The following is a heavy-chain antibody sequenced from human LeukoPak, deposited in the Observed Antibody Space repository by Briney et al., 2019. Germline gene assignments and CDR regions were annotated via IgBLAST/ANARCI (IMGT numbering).Heavy chain of an antibody. D-gene: IGHD5-18*01. CDR2: ISWNSGSI. Sequence: SLRLSCAASGFTFSSYAMHWVRQAPGKGLEWVSGISWNSGSIGYADSVKGRFTISRDNAKNSLYLQMNSLRAEDTALYYCAKDTGYSYGYDYWGQGTLVTVSS. CDR1: GFTFSSYA. J-gene: IGHJ4*02. CDR3: AKDTGYSYGYDY. V-gene: IGHV3-9*01.